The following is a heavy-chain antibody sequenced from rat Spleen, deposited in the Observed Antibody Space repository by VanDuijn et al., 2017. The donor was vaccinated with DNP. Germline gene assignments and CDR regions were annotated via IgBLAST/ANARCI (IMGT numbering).Heavy chain of an antibody. CDR3: ATQGDGTYYYRYYFDY. CDR2: IIYDGSRT. J-gene: IGHJ2*01. CDR1: GFTFSDYN. D-gene: IGHD1-12*02. V-gene: IGHV5S10*01. Sequence: EVQLVESGGGLVQPGRSLKLSCAASGFTFSDYNMAWVRQAPKKGLEWVATIIYDGSRTYYRDSVKGRFTISRDNAKSTLYLQMDSLRSEDTATYYCATQGDGTYYYRYYFDYWGQGVMVTVSS.